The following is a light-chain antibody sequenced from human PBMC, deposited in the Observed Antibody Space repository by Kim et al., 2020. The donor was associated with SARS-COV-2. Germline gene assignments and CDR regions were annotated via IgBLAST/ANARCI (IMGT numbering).Light chain of an antibody. Sequence: GRSFTFSCTGTSSVVGGYTFVSCYQQPPGKAPTLMIYDVSRRPAGVPVRFSGSKSGTTASLTLSGLPAEDGADYYCCSSAGSYAYVFGTGTKVTVL. V-gene: IGLV2-11*01. CDR3: CSSAGSYAYV. J-gene: IGLJ1*01. CDR1: SSVVGGYTF. CDR2: DVS.